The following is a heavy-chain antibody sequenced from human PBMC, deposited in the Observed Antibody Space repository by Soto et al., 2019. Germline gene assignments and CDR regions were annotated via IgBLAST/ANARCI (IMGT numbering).Heavy chain of an antibody. CDR1: GDSVSSTTSA. V-gene: IGHV6-1*01. CDR3: ARGPGYFYGMDV. CDR2: TYYRSRWYH. Sequence: PSQTLSLTCAISGDSVSSTTSAWNWIRQSPSRGLEWLGRTYYRSRWYHDYAVSVRSRVTIIPDTSNNQFSLHLNSVTPEDTAVYYCARGPGYFYGMDVWGQATTVTVSS. J-gene: IGHJ6*02.